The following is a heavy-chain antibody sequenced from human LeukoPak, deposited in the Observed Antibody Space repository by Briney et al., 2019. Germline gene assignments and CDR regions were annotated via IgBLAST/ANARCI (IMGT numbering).Heavy chain of an antibody. CDR2: IKQDGSEK. CDR1: GFTFSSNW. J-gene: IGHJ4*02. V-gene: IGHV3-7*04. Sequence: GGSLRLSCAASGFTFSSNWMNWVRQAPGKGLEWVANIKQDGSEKYYEDSVKGRFTISRDNAKNSLYLQMNSLRAEDTAVYYCVRGFDYWGQGTLVTVSS. CDR3: VRGFDY.